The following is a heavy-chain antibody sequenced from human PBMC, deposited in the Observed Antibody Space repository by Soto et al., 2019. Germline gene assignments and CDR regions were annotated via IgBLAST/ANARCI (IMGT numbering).Heavy chain of an antibody. CDR1: GGTFNNYA. CDR2: IIPIIGTA. D-gene: IGHD5-12*01. V-gene: IGHV1-69*01. CDR3: ARGGVDVVATSAFDY. Sequence: QVKLVQSGAEVKKPGFSVKVSCKASGGTFNNYAISWVRQAPGQGLEWMGGIIPIIGTADYAHKFQGRLAISADESTGTTFMELSSLRSEDTALYYCARGGVDVVATSAFDYWGQGTLVTVSS. J-gene: IGHJ4*02.